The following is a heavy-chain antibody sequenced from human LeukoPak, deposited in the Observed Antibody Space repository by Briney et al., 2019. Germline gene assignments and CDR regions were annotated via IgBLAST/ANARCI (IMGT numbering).Heavy chain of an antibody. J-gene: IGHJ5*02. CDR1: GFRVSDYY. Sequence: GGSLRLSCAVSGFRVSDYYMSCVRQAPGKGLEWVGLIRDSGEAFYADFARGRFAISRDESENTLYLQMNSLRVEDTAVYFCARDRAANQDWVEFDPWGQGTPVIVSS. CDR2: IRDSGEA. CDR3: ARDRAANQDWVEFDP. V-gene: IGHV3-66*03. D-gene: IGHD3/OR15-3a*01.